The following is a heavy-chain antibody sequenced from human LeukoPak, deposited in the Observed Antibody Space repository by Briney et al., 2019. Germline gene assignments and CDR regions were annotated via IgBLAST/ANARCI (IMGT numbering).Heavy chain of an antibody. D-gene: IGHD3-22*01. CDR1: GFTFSSYA. CDR3: AKYRITMIVVGGAFDI. V-gene: IGHV3-23*01. J-gene: IGHJ3*02. Sequence: PGGSLRLSCAASGFTFSSYAMSWVPQAPGKGLEWLSAISGSGGRTYYADSVKVRFTISRDNSKNTLYLQMNSLRAEDTAVYYCAKYRITMIVVGGAFDIWGQGTMVTVSS. CDR2: ISGSGGRT.